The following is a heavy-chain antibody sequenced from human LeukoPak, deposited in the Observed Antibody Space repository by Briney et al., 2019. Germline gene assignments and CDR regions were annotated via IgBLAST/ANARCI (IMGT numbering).Heavy chain of an antibody. V-gene: IGHV4-34*01. D-gene: IGHD3-22*01. J-gene: IGHJ6*03. CDR1: GGSFSGYY. Sequence: SETLSLTCAVYGGSFSGYYWSWIRQPPGKGLEWIGEINHSGSTNYNPSLKSRVTISVDTSQNQFSLKLSSVTAADPAVYYCARGHYYDSSGYYYYYYYMDVWGKGTTVTVSS. CDR2: INHSGST. CDR3: ARGHYYDSSGYYYYYYYMDV.